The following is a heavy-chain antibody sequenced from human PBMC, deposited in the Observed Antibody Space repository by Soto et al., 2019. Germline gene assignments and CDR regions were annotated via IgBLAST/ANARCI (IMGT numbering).Heavy chain of an antibody. J-gene: IGHJ4*02. Sequence: GASVKVSCKASGGTFSSYAISWVRQAPGQGLEWMGGIIPIFGTANYAQKFQGRVTITADESTSTAYMELSSLRSEDTAVYYCARGYYDSSGYYSNDFDYWGQGTLVTVSS. CDR3: ARGYYDSSGYYSNDFDY. D-gene: IGHD3-22*01. CDR2: IIPIFGTA. V-gene: IGHV1-69*13. CDR1: GGTFSSYA.